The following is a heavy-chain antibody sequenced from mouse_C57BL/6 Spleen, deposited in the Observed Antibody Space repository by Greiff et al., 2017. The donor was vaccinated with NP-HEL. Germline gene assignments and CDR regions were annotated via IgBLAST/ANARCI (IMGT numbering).Heavy chain of an antibody. Sequence: VQLQQSGAELVRPGASVTLSCKASGYTFTDYEMHWVKQTPVHGLEWIGAIDPETGGTAYNQKFKGKAILTADKSSSTAYMELRSLTSEDSAVYYCTREYYGSIFDVWGTGTTVTVSS. CDR1: GYTFTDYE. CDR3: TREYYGSIFDV. CDR2: IDPETGGT. D-gene: IGHD1-1*01. V-gene: IGHV1-15*01. J-gene: IGHJ1*03.